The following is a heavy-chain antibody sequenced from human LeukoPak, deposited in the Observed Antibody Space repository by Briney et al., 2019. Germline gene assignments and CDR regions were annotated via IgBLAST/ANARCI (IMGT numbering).Heavy chain of an antibody. J-gene: IGHJ5*02. CDR1: GYTFTGYY. Sequence: ASVKVSCKASGYTFTGYYMHWVRQAPGQGLEWMGWINTNTGNPTYAQGFTGRFVFSLDTSVSTAYLQISSLKAEDTAVYYCANLVNQNFYCSGGSCGPNWFDPWGQGTLVTVSS. CDR3: ANLVNQNFYCSGGSCGPNWFDP. V-gene: IGHV7-4-1*02. D-gene: IGHD2-15*01. CDR2: INTNTGNP.